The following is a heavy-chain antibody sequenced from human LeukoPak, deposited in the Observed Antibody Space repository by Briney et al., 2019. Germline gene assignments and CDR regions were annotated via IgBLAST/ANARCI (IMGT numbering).Heavy chain of an antibody. Sequence: PSETLSLTCTVSGGSISNYFWSWVRQPAGKGLEWIGRIYSTGRSDYNPSLKSRVTISVDTSKNQFSLKLSSVTAADTAVYYCARAYGSGSLDAFDIWGQGTMVTVSS. V-gene: IGHV4-4*07. CDR2: IYSTGRS. CDR1: GGSISNYF. J-gene: IGHJ3*02. D-gene: IGHD3-10*01. CDR3: ARAYGSGSLDAFDI.